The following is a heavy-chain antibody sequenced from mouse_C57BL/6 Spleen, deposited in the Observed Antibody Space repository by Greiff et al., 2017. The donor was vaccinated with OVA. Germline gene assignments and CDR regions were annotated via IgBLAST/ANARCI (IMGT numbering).Heavy chain of an antibody. Sequence: QVQLKESGPGLVAPSQSLSITCTVSGFSLTSYGVHWVRQPPGKGLEWLVVIWSDGSTTYNSALKSRLSISKDNSKSQVFLKMNSLQTDDTAMYYCARHFRGYDGDWYFDVWGTGTTVTVSS. J-gene: IGHJ1*03. V-gene: IGHV2-6-1*01. D-gene: IGHD2-2*01. CDR1: GFSLTSYG. CDR2: IWSDGST. CDR3: ARHFRGYDGDWYFDV.